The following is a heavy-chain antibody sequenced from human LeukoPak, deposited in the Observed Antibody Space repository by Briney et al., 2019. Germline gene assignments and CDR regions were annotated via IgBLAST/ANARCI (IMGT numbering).Heavy chain of an antibody. V-gene: IGHV3-21*01. CDR3: ARDSSYDYVSTPTAFDI. D-gene: IGHD3-16*01. CDR1: GFTFSSYS. CDR2: ISSSSSYI. Sequence: GGSLRLSCAASGFTFSSYSMNWVRQAPGKGLEWVSSISSSSSYIYYADSVKGRFTISRDNAKNSLYLQMNSLRAEDTAVYYCARDSSYDYVSTPTAFDIWGQGTMVTVSS. J-gene: IGHJ3*02.